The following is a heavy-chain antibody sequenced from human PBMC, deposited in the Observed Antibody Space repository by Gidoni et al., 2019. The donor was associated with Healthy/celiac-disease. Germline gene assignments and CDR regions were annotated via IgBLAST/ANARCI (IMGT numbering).Heavy chain of an antibody. Sequence: QVQLVESGGGVVQPGRSLRLSCAASGFTFSSYAMHWVRQAPGKGLEWVAVISYDGSNKYYADSVKGRFTISRDNSKNTLYLQMNSLRAEDTAVYYCARERFGNDAFDIWGQGTMVTVSS. CDR1: GFTFSSYA. D-gene: IGHD3-3*01. CDR2: ISYDGSNK. J-gene: IGHJ3*02. V-gene: IGHV3-30-3*01. CDR3: ARERFGNDAFDI.